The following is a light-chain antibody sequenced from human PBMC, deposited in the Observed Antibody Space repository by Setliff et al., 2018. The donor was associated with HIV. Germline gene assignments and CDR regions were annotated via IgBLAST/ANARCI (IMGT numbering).Light chain of an antibody. CDR3: ASYTIRNIFV. V-gene: IGLV2-14*02. Sequence: QSVLTQPASVSGSPGQSITISCTGNKSDIGTFDLVSWYQQYHGRAPQLTLYDVNKRPSGVCYRFSGSRSGTTASLTISGLQAEDEADYYCASYTIRNIFVFGPGTKVTVL. J-gene: IGLJ1*01. CDR1: KSDIGTFDL. CDR2: DVN.